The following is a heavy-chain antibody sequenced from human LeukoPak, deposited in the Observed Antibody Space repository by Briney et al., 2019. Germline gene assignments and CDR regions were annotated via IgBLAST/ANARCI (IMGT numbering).Heavy chain of an antibody. CDR3: ARDPTDYYDY. J-gene: IGHJ4*02. CDR2: IIPILGIA. Sequence: SVKVSCKAAGGTFSSYTISWVRLAPGQGLEWMGRIIPILGIANYAQTFQGRVTITADKSTSTADMKLNSLSSEDTAVYNCARDPTDYYDYGCQGTVATVSS. CDR1: GGTFSSYT. V-gene: IGHV1-69*04.